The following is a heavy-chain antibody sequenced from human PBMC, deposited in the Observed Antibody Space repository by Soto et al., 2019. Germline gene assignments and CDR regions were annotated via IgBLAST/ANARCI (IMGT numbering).Heavy chain of an antibody. V-gene: IGHV4-31*03. CDR1: GGSISSGGYY. CDR3: ARSQYVFWSGYGAANFDY. J-gene: IGHJ4*02. D-gene: IGHD3-3*01. Sequence: QVQLQESGPGLVKPSQTLSLTCTVSGGSISSGGYYWSWIRQHPGKGLEWIGYMYYSGSTYYNPSLKSRVTISVDTSKNQFSLKLSSVTASDTAVYYCARSQYVFWSGYGAANFDYWGQGTLVTVSS. CDR2: MYYSGST.